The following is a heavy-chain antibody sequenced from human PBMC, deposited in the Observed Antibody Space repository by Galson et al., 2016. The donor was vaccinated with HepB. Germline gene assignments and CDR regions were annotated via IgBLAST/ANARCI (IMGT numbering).Heavy chain of an antibody. J-gene: IGHJ3*02. Sequence: SLRLSCAGSGFNFDDYAMSWFRQAPGKGLEWVGLIRSEAYGGTTEYAASVKGRFIISRDDFKSIAYLQMNSLKTEDTAVYYCTKDYSDTYDAFDIWGQGTMVTVSS. CDR1: GFNFDDYA. V-gene: IGHV3-49*03. CDR2: IRSEAYGGTT. D-gene: IGHD3-22*01. CDR3: TKDYSDTYDAFDI.